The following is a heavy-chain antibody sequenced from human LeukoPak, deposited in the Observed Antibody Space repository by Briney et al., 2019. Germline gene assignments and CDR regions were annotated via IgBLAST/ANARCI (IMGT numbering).Heavy chain of an antibody. CDR2: ISSSSSYI. CDR1: GFTFSNYA. CDR3: ARDPQDYYGMDV. J-gene: IGHJ6*04. V-gene: IGHV3-21*01. Sequence: GGSLRLSCAASGFTFSNYAMSWVRQAPGKGLEWVSSISSSSSYIYYADSVKGRFTISRDNAKNSLYLQMNSLRAEDTAVYYCARDPQDYYGMDVWGKGTTVTVSS.